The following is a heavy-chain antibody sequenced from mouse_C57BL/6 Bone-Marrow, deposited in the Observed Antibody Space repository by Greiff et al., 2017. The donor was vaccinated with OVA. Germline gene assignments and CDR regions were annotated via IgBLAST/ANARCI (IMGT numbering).Heavy chain of an antibody. Sequence: EVKLQESGGGLVQPGGSLKLSCAASGFTFSDYYMYWVRQTPEKRLEWVAYISNGGGSTYYPDTVKGRFTISRDNAKNTLYLQMSRLKSEDTAMYYCARHDYYGLDYWGQGTTLTVSS. D-gene: IGHD1-1*01. V-gene: IGHV5-12*01. CDR3: ARHDYYGLDY. J-gene: IGHJ2*01. CDR2: ISNGGGST. CDR1: GFTFSDYY.